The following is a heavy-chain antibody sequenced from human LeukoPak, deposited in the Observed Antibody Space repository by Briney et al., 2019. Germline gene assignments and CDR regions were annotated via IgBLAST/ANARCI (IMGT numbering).Heavy chain of an antibody. J-gene: IGHJ3*02. D-gene: IGHD5-24*01. CDR2: IYYSGST. V-gene: IGHV4-59*08. Sequence: PSETLSLTCTVSGGSISSYYWSWIRQPPGKGLEWIGYIYYSGSTNYNPSLKSRVTISVDTSKNQFSLKLSSVTAADTAVHYCARQESQGAFDIWGQGTMVTVSS. CDR3: ARQESQGAFDI. CDR1: GGSISSYY.